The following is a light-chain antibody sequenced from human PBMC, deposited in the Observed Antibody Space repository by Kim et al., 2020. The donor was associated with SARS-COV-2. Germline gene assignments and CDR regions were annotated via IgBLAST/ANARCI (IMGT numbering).Light chain of an antibody. CDR1: KLGDKY. J-gene: IGLJ2*01. Sequence: SYELTQPPSVSVSPGQTASITCSGDKLGDKYACWYQQKPGQSPVMVIYQDSKRPSGIPARFSGSNSGDTAILTISETQAMDEADYYCQAWDRSAAPFGGGTQLTVL. V-gene: IGLV3-1*01. CDR2: QDS. CDR3: QAWDRSAAP.